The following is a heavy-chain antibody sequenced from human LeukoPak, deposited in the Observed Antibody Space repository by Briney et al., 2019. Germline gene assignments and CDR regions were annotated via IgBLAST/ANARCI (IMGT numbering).Heavy chain of an antibody. D-gene: IGHD3-22*01. V-gene: IGHV1-2*06. CDR3: ARDSRRITMIVVVPPDY. J-gene: IGHJ4*02. CDR2: INPNSGGT. CDR1: GYTFTGYY. Sequence: GASVKVSCKASGYTFTGYYMHWVRQVPGQGLEWMGRINPNSGGTNYAQKFQGRVTMTRDTSISTAYMELSRLRSDDTAVYYCARDSRRITMIVVVPPDYWGQGTLVTVSS.